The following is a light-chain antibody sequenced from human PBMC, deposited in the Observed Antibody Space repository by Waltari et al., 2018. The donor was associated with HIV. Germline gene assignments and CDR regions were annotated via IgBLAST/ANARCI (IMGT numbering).Light chain of an antibody. Sequence: DIQLTQSPSTLSASVGDRVMITCRASQTVNSWLAWYQQKSGTAPKVLIYKASNLKSGVSARFSGSGFGAEFTLTISSLQPDDLATYYCQQFYSFPITFGQGTRLEIK. CDR3: QQFYSFPIT. CDR2: KAS. CDR1: QTVNSW. V-gene: IGKV1-5*03. J-gene: IGKJ5*01.